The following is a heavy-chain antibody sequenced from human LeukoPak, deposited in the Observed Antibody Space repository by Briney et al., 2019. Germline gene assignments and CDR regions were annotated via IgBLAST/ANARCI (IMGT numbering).Heavy chain of an antibody. CDR2: INPNSGNT. CDR1: GYTFTSYD. V-gene: IGHV1-8*01. J-gene: IGHJ3*02. CDR3: ARQLVGATNDAFDI. Sequence: ASVKVSCKASGYTFTSYDINWVRQATGQGLEWMGWINPNSGNTGYAQKFQGRVTMTRNTSISTAYMELSSLRSEDTAVYYCARQLVGATNDAFDIWGQGTMVTVSS. D-gene: IGHD1-26*01.